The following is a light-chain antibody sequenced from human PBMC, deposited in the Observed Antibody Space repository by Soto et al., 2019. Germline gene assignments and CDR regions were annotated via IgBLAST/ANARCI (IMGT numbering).Light chain of an antibody. V-gene: IGLV2-14*01. J-gene: IGLJ1*01. Sequence: QSALTQPASVSGSPGQSITISCTGTSSDVGDYNYVSWYQQVPGKAPKVMIYEVSNRPSGVSNRFSGSKSGITASLTISGLQADDDADYYCSSYTSSTSYVFGTGTKVTVL. CDR1: SSDVGDYNY. CDR3: SSYTSSTSYV. CDR2: EVS.